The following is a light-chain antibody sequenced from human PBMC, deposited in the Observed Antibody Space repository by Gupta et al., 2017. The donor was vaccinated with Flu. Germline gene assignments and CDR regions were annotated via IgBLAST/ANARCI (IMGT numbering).Light chain of an antibody. Sequence: EIVLTQSPGTLSLSPGERATLSCRASQSVSSSYLAWYQQKPGQAPRLLIYGVSNRATGIPGRFSVRGSGTDFTLTISRLEPEDFAVYYCQQYGSSHTFGQGTKLEI. CDR2: GVS. V-gene: IGKV3-20*01. J-gene: IGKJ2*01. CDR1: QSVSSSY. CDR3: QQYGSSHT.